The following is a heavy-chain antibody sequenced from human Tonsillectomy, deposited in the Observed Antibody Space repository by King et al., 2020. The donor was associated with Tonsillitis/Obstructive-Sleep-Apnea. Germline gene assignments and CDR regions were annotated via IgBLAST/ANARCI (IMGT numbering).Heavy chain of an antibody. J-gene: IGHJ6*03. D-gene: IGHD2-15*01. CDR1: GFTVSNDY. CDR2: IYGGGST. V-gene: IGHV3-53*01. Sequence: EVQLVESGGGLIQPGGSLRLSCVVSGFTVSNDYMSWVRQAPGKGLEWVSVIYGGGSTYYAYSVKGRLTISRDESKNTVYLQMNSLRVEDAAVYYCASGYCSGGSCPHYYYMDVWGKGTTVTVS. CDR3: ASGYCSGGSCPHYYYMDV.